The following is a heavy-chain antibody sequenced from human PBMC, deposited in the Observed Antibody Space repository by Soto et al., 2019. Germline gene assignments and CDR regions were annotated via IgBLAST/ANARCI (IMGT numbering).Heavy chain of an antibody. D-gene: IGHD1-7*01. CDR3: ARSLDSITGTLGLGWFDP. J-gene: IGHJ5*02. Sequence: ASVKVSCKASGGTFSSYAISWVRQAPGQGLEWMGGIIPIFGTANYAQKFQGRVTITADESTSTAYMELSSLRSEDTAVYYCARSLDSITGTLGLGWFDPWGQGTLVTVSS. CDR1: GGTFSSYA. V-gene: IGHV1-69*13. CDR2: IIPIFGTA.